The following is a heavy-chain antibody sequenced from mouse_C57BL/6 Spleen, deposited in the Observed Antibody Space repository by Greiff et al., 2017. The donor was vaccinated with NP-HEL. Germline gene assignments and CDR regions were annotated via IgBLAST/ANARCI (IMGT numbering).Heavy chain of an antibody. CDR3: ARGYYGSSLYYFDY. V-gene: IGHV2-2*01. J-gene: IGHJ2*01. Sequence: QVQLKESGPGLVQPSQSLSITCTVSGFSLTSYGVHWVRQSPGKGLEWLGVIWSGGSTDYNAAFISRLSISKDNSKSQVFFKMNSLQADDTAIYYCARGYYGSSLYYFDYWGQGTTLTVSS. D-gene: IGHD1-1*01. CDR2: IWSGGST. CDR1: GFSLTSYG.